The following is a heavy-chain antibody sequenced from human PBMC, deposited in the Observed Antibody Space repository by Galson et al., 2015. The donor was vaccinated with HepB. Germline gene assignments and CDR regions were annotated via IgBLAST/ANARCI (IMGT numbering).Heavy chain of an antibody. V-gene: IGHV1-2*02. CDR2: INPNSGGT. CDR3: ARDLGYSSSSSFDY. Sequence: SVKVSCKASGSTFTGYYMHWVRQAPGQGLEWMGWINPNSGGTNYAQKFQGRVTMTRDTSISTAYMELSRLRSDDTAVYYCARDLGYSSSSSFDYWGQGTLVTVSS. CDR1: GSTFTGYY. D-gene: IGHD6-6*01. J-gene: IGHJ4*02.